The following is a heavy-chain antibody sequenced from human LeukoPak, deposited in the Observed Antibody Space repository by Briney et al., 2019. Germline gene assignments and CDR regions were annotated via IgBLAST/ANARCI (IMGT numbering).Heavy chain of an antibody. CDR3: AKALTITMIVVVNNDY. D-gene: IGHD3-22*01. Sequence: GGSLRLSCAASGFTFSSYWMTWVRQAPGKGLEWVSGISGSGGNTYYADSVKGRFTISRDNAKNSLYLQMNSLRAEDTAVYYCAKALTITMIVVVNNDYWGRGTLVTVSS. J-gene: IGHJ4*02. CDR2: ISGSGGNT. V-gene: IGHV3-23*01. CDR1: GFTFSSYW.